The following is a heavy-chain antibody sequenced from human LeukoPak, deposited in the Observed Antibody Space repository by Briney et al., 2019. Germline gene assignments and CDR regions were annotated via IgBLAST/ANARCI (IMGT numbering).Heavy chain of an antibody. CDR3: ARVAYEDTFDI. D-gene: IGHD3-22*01. V-gene: IGHV4-61*02. CDR1: GGSFSTGTYY. J-gene: IGHJ3*02. CDR2: VYTSGDT. Sequence: SQTLSLTCTVSGGSFSTGTYYWSWIRQPAGKGLEWIGRVYTSGDTYYNPSLKSRVTISVDTSKNLFSLKLRSVTAADTAVYYCARVAYEDTFDIWGQGTMVTVSS.